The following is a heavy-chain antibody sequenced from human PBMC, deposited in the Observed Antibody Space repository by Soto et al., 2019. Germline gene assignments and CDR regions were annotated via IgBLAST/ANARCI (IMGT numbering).Heavy chain of an antibody. J-gene: IGHJ4*02. CDR3: AKDAGSVGSGGSCYFQALDS. Sequence: GGSLRLSCAASGFTFSNYAMSWVRQAPGKGLEWVSGISVSGGSTYYADSVKGRFTISRDNSKNTLYVQMNSLRVDDTAVYYCAKDAGSVGSGGSCYFQALDSWGQGTLVTVSS. V-gene: IGHV3-23*01. D-gene: IGHD2-15*01. CDR2: ISVSGGST. CDR1: GFTFSNYA.